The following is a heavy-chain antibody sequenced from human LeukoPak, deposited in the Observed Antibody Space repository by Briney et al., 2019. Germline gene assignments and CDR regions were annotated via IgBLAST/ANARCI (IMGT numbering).Heavy chain of an antibody. J-gene: IGHJ4*02. D-gene: IGHD3-10*01. CDR2: IYHSGST. Sequence: PSETLSLTCTVSGYSISSGYYWGWIRQPPGKGLEWIGSIYHSGSTYYNPSLKSRVTISVDTSKNQFSLKPSSVTAADTAVYYCARIRAFGELYFDYWGQGTLVTVSS. V-gene: IGHV4-38-2*02. CDR1: GYSISSGYY. CDR3: ARIRAFGELYFDY.